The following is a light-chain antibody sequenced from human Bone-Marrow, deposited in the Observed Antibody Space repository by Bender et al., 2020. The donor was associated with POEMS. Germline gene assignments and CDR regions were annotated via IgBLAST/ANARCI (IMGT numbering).Light chain of an antibody. V-gene: IGLV2-11*01. CDR2: SDN. J-gene: IGLJ3*02. Sequence: QSALTQPRSMSGSPGQSVTISCTGTSSDVRAYDYVSWYQQHPGNAPKLLIYSDNQRPSGVPDRFYAFKSGTSASLAISGLQSEDEADYYCAAWDAGLSGGVFGGGTKLTVL. CDR3: AAWDAGLSGGV. CDR1: SSDVRAYDY.